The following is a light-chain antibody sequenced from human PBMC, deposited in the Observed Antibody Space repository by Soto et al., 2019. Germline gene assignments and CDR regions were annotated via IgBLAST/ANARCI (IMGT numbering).Light chain of an antibody. V-gene: IGKV3-15*01. CDR2: GAS. J-gene: IGKJ1*01. CDR3: QQYNNWPPWT. Sequence: EIVMTQSPATLSVSPGESASLSCRASESVSSNLAWYQQKPGLSPRLLIFGASTRATGVPARFSGNGSETEFTLTISSLVSEDSAVYYCQQYNNWPPWTFGRGTKVEIK. CDR1: ESVSSN.